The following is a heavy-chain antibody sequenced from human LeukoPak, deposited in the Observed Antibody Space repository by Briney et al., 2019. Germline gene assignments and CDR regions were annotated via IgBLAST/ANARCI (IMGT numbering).Heavy chain of an antibody. J-gene: IGHJ4*02. CDR3: ARDYGSGWYVDY. CDR2: ISSSGSTI. V-gene: IGHV3-11*04. CDR1: GFTFRDYY. Sequence: GGSLRLSCAASGFTFRDYYMSWIRQAPGKGLEWVSYISSSGSTIYYTDSVKGRFTISRDNAKNSLYLQMNSLTAEDTAVYYCARDYGSGWYVDYWGQGTLVTVS. D-gene: IGHD6-19*01.